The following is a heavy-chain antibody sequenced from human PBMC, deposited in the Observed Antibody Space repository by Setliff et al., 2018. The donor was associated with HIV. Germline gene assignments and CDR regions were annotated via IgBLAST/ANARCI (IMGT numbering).Heavy chain of an antibody. Sequence: ASVKVSCKISGYTLTELSIHWVRQAPGKGLEWMANFDPEDGETFYAQKFQGRLTMTEDTSADTAYMELSSLRSDDTAMYYCATDPGYSSTWYSESFQHWGQGTVVTVSS. J-gene: IGHJ1*01. CDR2: FDPEDGET. D-gene: IGHD6-13*01. CDR1: GYTLTELS. V-gene: IGHV1-24*01. CDR3: ATDPGYSSTWYSESFQH.